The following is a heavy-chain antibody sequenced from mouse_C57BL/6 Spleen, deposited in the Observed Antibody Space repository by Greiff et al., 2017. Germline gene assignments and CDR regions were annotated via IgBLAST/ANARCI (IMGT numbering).Heavy chain of an antibody. CDR1: GYTFTSYW. V-gene: IGHV1-50*01. Sequence: VQLQQPGAELVKPGASVKLSCKASGYTFTSYWMQWVKQRPGQGLEWIGEIVPSDGYTNYNQKFKGKATLTADTSSSTAYMQLSSLTSEDSAVYYCAAYYSNPFAMDYWGQGTSVSVSS. CDR2: IVPSDGYT. CDR3: AAYYSNPFAMDY. J-gene: IGHJ4*01. D-gene: IGHD2-5*01.